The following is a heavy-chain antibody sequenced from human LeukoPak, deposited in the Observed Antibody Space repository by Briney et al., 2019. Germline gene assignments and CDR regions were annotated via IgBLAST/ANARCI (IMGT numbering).Heavy chain of an antibody. Sequence: PGGSLRLSCAASGFTFSSYAMRWVRQAPGKGLEWVSAISGSGGATHYADSVKGRFTISRDNSKNTLYLQVNSLRPEDTAVYYCATFKGPFNWFDPWGQGTLVTVSS. J-gene: IGHJ5*02. CDR3: ATFKGPFNWFDP. CDR2: ISGSGGAT. CDR1: GFTFSSYA. V-gene: IGHV3-23*01.